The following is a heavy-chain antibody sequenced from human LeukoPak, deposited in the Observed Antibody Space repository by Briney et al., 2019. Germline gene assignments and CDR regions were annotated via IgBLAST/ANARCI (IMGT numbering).Heavy chain of an antibody. J-gene: IGHJ3*02. CDR2: INHSGST. V-gene: IGHV4-34*01. D-gene: IGHD6-19*01. CDR3: ARRPSSIAVAGNDAFDI. CDR1: GGSFSGYY. Sequence: PSETLSLTCAVYGGSFSGYYWSWIRQPPGKGLEWIGEINHSGSTNYNPSLKSRVTISVDTSKNQFSLKLSSVTAADTAVYYCARRPSSIAVAGNDAFDIWGQGTMVTVSS.